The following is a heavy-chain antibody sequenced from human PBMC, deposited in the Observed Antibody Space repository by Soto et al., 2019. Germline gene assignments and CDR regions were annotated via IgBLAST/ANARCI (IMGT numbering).Heavy chain of an antibody. V-gene: IGHV3-23*01. J-gene: IGHJ4*02. CDR3: AKRRGAGGHFDY. CDR1: VFTFSSYA. Sequence: QSWWSLRLSCSASVFTFSSYAMGWVRQGPGKGLEWVAVVSIGGSTHYADSVRGRFTISRDNSKNTLSLQMNSLTAEDTAVYFCAKRRGAGGHFDYWGQGALVTVSS. CDR2: VSIGGST. D-gene: IGHD2-15*01.